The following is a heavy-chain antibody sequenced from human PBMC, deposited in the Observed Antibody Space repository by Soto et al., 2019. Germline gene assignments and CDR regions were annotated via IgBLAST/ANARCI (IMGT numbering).Heavy chain of an antibody. CDR2: IDPSDSYT. Sequence: GESLKISCKGSGYSFNSYWISWVRQMPGKGLEWMGRIDPSDSYTNYSPSFQGHVTISADKSISTAYLQWSSLKASDTAMYYCARESLPRGIVVVPAAYYYYGMDVWGQGTTVTVSS. J-gene: IGHJ6*01. D-gene: IGHD2-2*01. V-gene: IGHV5-10-1*01. CDR1: GYSFNSYW. CDR3: ARESLPRGIVVVPAAYYYYGMDV.